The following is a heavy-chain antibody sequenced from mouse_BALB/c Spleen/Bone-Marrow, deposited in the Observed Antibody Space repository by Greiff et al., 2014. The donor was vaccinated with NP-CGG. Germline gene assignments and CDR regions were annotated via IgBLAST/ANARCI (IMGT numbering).Heavy chain of an antibody. CDR1: GFTFSSYG. CDR3: ARDGYYVFYAMDY. D-gene: IGHD2-3*01. CDR2: INSNGGST. V-gene: IGHV5-6-3*01. Sequence: EVKLMESGGGLVQPGGSLKLSCAASGFTFSSYGMSWVRQTPDKRLELVATINSNGGSTYYPDSVKGRFTISRDNAKNTLYLQMGSLKSEDTAMYYCARDGYYVFYAMDYWGQGTSVTVSS. J-gene: IGHJ4*01.